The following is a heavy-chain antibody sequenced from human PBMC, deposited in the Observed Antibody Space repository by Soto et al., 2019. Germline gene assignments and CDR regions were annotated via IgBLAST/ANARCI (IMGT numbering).Heavy chain of an antibody. J-gene: IGHJ6*02. CDR1: GFTFSSYG. Sequence: QPGGSLRLSCAASGFTFSSYGMHWVRQAPGKGLEWVAVIWYDGSNKYYADSVKGRFTISRDNSKNTLYLQMNSLRAEDTAVYYCARDKAAAAPFYGMDVWGQGTTVTVSS. CDR2: IWYDGSNK. CDR3: ARDKAAAAPFYGMDV. V-gene: IGHV3-33*01. D-gene: IGHD6-13*01.